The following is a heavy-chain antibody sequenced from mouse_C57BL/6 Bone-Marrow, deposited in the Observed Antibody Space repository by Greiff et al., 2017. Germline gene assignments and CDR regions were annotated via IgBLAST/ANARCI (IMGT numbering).Heavy chain of an antibody. Sequence: QVQLQQPGAELVMPGASVKLSCKASGYTFTSYWMNWVKQRPGQGLEWIGEIDPSDSYTNYNQKFKGKSTLTVDKSSSTAYMQLSSLTTEDSAVYYCARGRRGDYWGQGTTLTVSS. V-gene: IGHV1-69*01. J-gene: IGHJ2*01. CDR2: IDPSDSYT. CDR3: ARGRRGDY. D-gene: IGHD2-12*01. CDR1: GYTFTSYW.